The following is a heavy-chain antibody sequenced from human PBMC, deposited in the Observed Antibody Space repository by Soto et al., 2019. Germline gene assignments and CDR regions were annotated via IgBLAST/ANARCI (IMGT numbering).Heavy chain of an antibody. Sequence: ASVKVSCKASGGTFSSYAISWVRQAPGQGLEWMGGIIPIFGTANYAQKFQGRVTITADESTSTAYMELSSLRSEDTAVYYCGGEFYVFLTGYSFYYYYYGRDVGGKGTRVTVSS. CDR3: GGEFYVFLTGYSFYYYYYGRDV. CDR1: GGTFSSYA. V-gene: IGHV1-69*13. J-gene: IGHJ6*04. D-gene: IGHD3-9*01. CDR2: IIPIFGTA.